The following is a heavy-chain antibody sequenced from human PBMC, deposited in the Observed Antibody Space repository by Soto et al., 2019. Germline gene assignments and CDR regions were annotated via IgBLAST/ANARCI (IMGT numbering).Heavy chain of an antibody. CDR1: GASITSPDYY. J-gene: IGHJ5*02. CDR2: IYYSGNT. CDR3: ASFGVASMSWLNP. Sequence: PSETLSLTCSVSGASITSPDYYWIWIRQPPGRGLEWIGSIYYSGNTFYKTSLQSRLSISTDTSKNQLSLKLNFVTAADTAVYYCASFGVASMSWLNPWGQGTLVTVSS. D-gene: IGHD3-3*01. V-gene: IGHV4-30-4*01.